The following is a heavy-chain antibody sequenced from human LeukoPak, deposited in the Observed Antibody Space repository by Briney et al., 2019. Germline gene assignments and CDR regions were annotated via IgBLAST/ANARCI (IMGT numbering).Heavy chain of an antibody. CDR2: IIPILGIA. J-gene: IGHJ4*02. CDR3: ARDAMIVVVTLFDY. D-gene: IGHD3-22*01. CDR1: GGTFSSYA. Sequence: ASVKVSCKASGGTFSSYAISWVRQAPGQGLEWMGRIIPILGIANYAQKFQGRVTITADKSTSTAYMELSSLRSEDTAVYYCARDAMIVVVTLFDYWGQGTLVTVSS. V-gene: IGHV1-69*04.